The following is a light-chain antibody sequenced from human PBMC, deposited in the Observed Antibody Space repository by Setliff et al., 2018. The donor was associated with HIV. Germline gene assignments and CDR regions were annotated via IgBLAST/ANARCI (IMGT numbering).Light chain of an antibody. CDR3: CSYAGSYTVL. J-gene: IGLJ2*01. V-gene: IGLV2-11*01. CDR1: SSDVGGYNY. CDR2: DVS. Sequence: QSALTQPRSVPGSPGQSVTMSCTGTSSDVGGYNYVSWYQQHPGKAPKLMIYDVSKRPSGVPDRFSGSKSGNTAFLTISGLQGEDEADYYCCSYAGSYTVLFGGGTK.